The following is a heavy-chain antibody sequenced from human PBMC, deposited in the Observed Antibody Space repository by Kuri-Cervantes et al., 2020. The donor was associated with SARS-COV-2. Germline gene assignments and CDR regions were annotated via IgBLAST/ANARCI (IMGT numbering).Heavy chain of an antibody. D-gene: IGHD3-10*01. V-gene: IGHV4-34*01. CDR1: SGSFSGYY. J-gene: IGHJ4*02. CDR2: VKDSGNT. Sequence: SQTLSLTCAVYSGSFSGYYWSWIRQPPGKGVEWSGEVKDSGNTNYNPSLKSRVTISVDTSKNQFSLKRSSVAAADTAVYYCAGRSGSYFDYWGQGTLVTVSS. CDR3: AGRSGSYFDY.